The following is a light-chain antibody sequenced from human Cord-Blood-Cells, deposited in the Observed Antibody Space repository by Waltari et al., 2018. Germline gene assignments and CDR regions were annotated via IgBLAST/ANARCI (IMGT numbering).Light chain of an antibody. Sequence: QSALTQPASVSGSPGQSLTISCPGTSRDVGGYNLVSWYQQHPGNAPKLMIYEGSKRPSGVSNRFSGSKSGNTASLTISGLQAEDEADYYCCSYAGSSTFDVFGTGTKVTVL. CDR3: CSYAGSSTFDV. V-gene: IGLV2-23*03. CDR1: SRDVGGYNL. J-gene: IGLJ1*01. CDR2: EGS.